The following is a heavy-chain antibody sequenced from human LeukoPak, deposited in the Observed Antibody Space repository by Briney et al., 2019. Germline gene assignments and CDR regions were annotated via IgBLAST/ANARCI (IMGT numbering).Heavy chain of an antibody. V-gene: IGHV1-69*04. CDR2: IIPILGIA. Sequence: ASVKVSCKASGGTFSSYAISWVRQAPGQGLEWMGRIIPILGIANYAQKFQGRVTITADKSTSTAYMELSSLRSEDTAVYYCARILPMTTVNPTDAFDIWGQGTMVTVSS. CDR3: ARILPMTTVNPTDAFDI. D-gene: IGHD4-17*01. CDR1: GGTFSSYA. J-gene: IGHJ3*02.